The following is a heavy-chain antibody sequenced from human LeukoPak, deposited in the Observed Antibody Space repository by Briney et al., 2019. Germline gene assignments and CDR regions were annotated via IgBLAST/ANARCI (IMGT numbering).Heavy chain of an antibody. Sequence: GGSLRLSCAASGFTFSSYGMHWVRQAPGKGLEWVAVISYDGSNKYYADSVKGRFTISRDNSKNTLYLQMNSLRAEDTAVYYCAKTGSWGSSNYYFDYWGQGTLVTVSS. CDR1: GFTFSSYG. CDR3: AKTGSWGSSNYYFDY. D-gene: IGHD2-15*01. V-gene: IGHV3-30*18. J-gene: IGHJ4*02. CDR2: ISYDGSNK.